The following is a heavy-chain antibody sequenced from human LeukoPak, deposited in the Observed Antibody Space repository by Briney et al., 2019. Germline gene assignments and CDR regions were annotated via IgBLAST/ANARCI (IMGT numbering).Heavy chain of an antibody. J-gene: IGHJ3*02. CDR2: ISYDGSNK. CDR3: AKRDILTSYLGMAFDI. V-gene: IGHV3-30*18. D-gene: IGHD3-9*01. Sequence: GGSLRLSCAASGFTFSSYGMHWVRQAPGKGLEWVAVISYDGSNKYYADSVKGRFTISRDNSKNTLYLQMNSLRAEDTAVYYCAKRDILTSYLGMAFDIWGQGTMVTVSS. CDR1: GFTFSSYG.